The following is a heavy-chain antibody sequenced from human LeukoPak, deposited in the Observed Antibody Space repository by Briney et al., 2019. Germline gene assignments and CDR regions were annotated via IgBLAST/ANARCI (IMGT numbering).Heavy chain of an antibody. J-gene: IGHJ4*02. CDR2: ISYDGSKK. V-gene: IGHV3-30*18. Sequence: GGSLRLSCAASGFTFSSYGMHWVRQAPGKGLEWVAVISYDGSKKYYADSVKGRFTISRDNSKNTLYMQMNSLRAEDTAVYYCAKAVDYGDYYFDDWGQGTLVTVSS. CDR3: AKAVDYGDYYFDD. CDR1: GFTFSSYG. D-gene: IGHD4-17*01.